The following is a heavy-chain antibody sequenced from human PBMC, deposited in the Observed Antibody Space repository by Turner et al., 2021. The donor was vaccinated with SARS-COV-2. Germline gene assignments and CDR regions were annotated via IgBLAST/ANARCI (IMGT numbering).Heavy chain of an antibody. D-gene: IGHD3-9*01. CDR1: ENTLTKLA. Sequence: QVHVVQSGAEFMQPGASVKVSCKVSENTLTKLAIHWVRQSPGKGLEWMGGFDVENGETMNAQGFQGRLTLTADTSTNTAYMEMSSLRSEDTAIYYCAKLGVTESLLIIDAFDRWGQGTWVTVSS. V-gene: IGHV1-24*01. CDR3: AKLGVTESLLIIDAFDR. J-gene: IGHJ3*01. CDR2: FDVENGET.